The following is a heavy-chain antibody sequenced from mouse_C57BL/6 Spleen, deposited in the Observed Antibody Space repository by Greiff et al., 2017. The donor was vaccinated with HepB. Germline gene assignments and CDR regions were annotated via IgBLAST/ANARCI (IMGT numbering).Heavy chain of an antibody. Sequence: EVQLVESGGGLVKPGGSLKLSCAASGFTFSSYAMSWVRQTPEKRLEWVATISDGGSYTYYPDNVKGRFTISRDNAKNNLYLQMSHLKSEDTAMYYCASLSVTTGFAYWGQGTLVTVSA. J-gene: IGHJ3*01. CDR1: GFTFSSYA. D-gene: IGHD2-2*01. V-gene: IGHV5-4*01. CDR2: ISDGGSYT. CDR3: ASLSVTTGFAY.